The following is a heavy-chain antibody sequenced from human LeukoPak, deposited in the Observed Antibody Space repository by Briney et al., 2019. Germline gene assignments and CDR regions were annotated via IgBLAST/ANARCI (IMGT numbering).Heavy chain of an antibody. CDR2: ISGSGGNT. D-gene: IGHD3-10*01. J-gene: IGHJ4*02. V-gene: IGHV3-23*01. Sequence: GGSLRLSCTASGFTFSKYGLSWVRQAPGKGLEWVAAISGSGGNTFYADSVKGRFTISRDNSKNTLYLQMNSLRAGDTAVYYCAKDGAPYGSGTSHIDYWGQGTLVTVSS. CDR3: AKDGAPYGSGTSHIDY. CDR1: GFTFSKYG.